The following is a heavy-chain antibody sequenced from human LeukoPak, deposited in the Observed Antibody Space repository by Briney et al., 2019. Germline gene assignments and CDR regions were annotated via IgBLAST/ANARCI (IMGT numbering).Heavy chain of an antibody. CDR1: GDSITSYY. CDR2: MYHSGTT. CDR3: ARGLGWGATIFDY. Sequence: SETLSLTCTVSGDSITSYYWTWIRQPPGKGLEWIGYMYHSGTTSNNPSLKSRVTISVDTSKNQFSPKVRSVTAADTAVYYCARGLGWGATIFDYWGQGALVTVSS. D-gene: IGHD1-26*01. J-gene: IGHJ4*02. V-gene: IGHV4-59*01.